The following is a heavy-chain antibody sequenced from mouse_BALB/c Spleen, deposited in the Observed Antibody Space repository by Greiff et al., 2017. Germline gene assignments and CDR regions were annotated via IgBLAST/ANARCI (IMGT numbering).Heavy chain of an antibody. CDR1: GFAFSSYD. Sequence: EVKLVESGGGLVKPGGSLRLSCAASGFAFSSYDMSWVRQTPEKRLEWVAYISSGGGSTYYPDTVKGRFTISRDNAKNTLYLQMSSLKSEDTAMYYCARQTYGNYLDYWGQGTTLTVSS. D-gene: IGHD2-1*01. CDR2: ISSGGGST. J-gene: IGHJ2*01. V-gene: IGHV5-12-1*01. CDR3: ARQTYGNYLDY.